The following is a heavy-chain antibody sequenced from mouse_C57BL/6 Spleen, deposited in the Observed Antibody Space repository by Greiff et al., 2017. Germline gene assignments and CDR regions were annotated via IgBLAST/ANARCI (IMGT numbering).Heavy chain of an antibody. CDR2: ISSGGDYI. J-gene: IGHJ3*01. D-gene: IGHD4-1*01. V-gene: IGHV5-9-1*02. CDR3: TRDLTGSWLAY. Sequence: EVHLVESGEGLVKPGGSLKLSCAASGFTFSSYAMSWVRQTPEKRLEWVAYISSGGDYIYYADTVKGRFTISRDNARNTLYLQMSSLKSEDTAMYYCTRDLTGSWLAYWGQGTLVTVSA. CDR1: GFTFSSYA.